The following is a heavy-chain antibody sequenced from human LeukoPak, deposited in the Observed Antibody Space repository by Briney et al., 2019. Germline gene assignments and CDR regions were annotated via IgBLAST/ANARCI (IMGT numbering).Heavy chain of an antibody. V-gene: IGHV4-39*07. CDR2: IYYSGSI. J-gene: IGHJ4*02. D-gene: IGHD1-26*01. CDR1: GGSISSGTYY. Sequence: SETLSLTCTVSGGSISSGTYYWGWTRQPPGKGLEWIGSIYYSGSIYYNPSLKSRLTISVDTSKNQFSLKLSSVTAADTAVYYCARDFRGSYSFDYWGQGTLVTVSS. CDR3: ARDFRGSYSFDY.